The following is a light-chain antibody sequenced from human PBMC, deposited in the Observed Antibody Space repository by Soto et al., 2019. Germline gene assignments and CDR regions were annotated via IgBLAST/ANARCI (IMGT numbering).Light chain of an antibody. V-gene: IGLV2-23*02. CDR1: RSDVGSHNL. CDR3: CSYAGSSNVV. CDR2: DVS. J-gene: IGLJ2*01. Sequence: QSALTQPASVSGSPGQSITISCTGTRSDVGSHNLVSRYQQDPGKAPKLMIYDVSKRPSGVSNRFSGSKSGNTASLTISGLQAEDEADYYCCSYAGSSNVVFGGGTKVTVL.